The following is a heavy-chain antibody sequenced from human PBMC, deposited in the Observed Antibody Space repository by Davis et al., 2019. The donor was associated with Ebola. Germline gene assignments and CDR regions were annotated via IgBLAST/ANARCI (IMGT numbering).Heavy chain of an antibody. CDR1: GGSISSHY. Sequence: SETLSLTCTVSGGSISSHYWSWIRQPPGKGLEWIGYIYYSGSTNYNPSLKSRVTISVDTSKNQFSLKLSSVTAADTAVYYCARADGDYVHFDYWGQGTMVTVSS. CDR3: ARADGDYVHFDY. D-gene: IGHD4-17*01. J-gene: IGHJ4*03. V-gene: IGHV4-59*11. CDR2: IYYSGST.